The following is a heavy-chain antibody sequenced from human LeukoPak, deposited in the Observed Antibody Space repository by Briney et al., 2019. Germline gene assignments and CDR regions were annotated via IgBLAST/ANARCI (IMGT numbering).Heavy chain of an antibody. J-gene: IGHJ4*02. CDR2: IKQDGSEK. V-gene: IGHV3-7*01. D-gene: IGHD2-2*01. CDR1: GFTFSTYA. CDR3: ARDGLGTSHYGDY. Sequence: PGRSLRLSCAASGFTFSTYAMHWVRQAPGKGLEWVANIKQDGSEKYYVDSVKGRFTISRDNAKNSLYLQMNSLRAEDTAVYYCARDGLGTSHYGDYWGQGTLVTVSS.